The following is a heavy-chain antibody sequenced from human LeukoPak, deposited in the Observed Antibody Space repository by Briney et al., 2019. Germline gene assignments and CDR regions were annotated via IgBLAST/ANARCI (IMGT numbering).Heavy chain of an antibody. Sequence: GGSLRLSCAASGFTVSSNYMSWVRQAPGKGLEWVSVIYSGGTTYYADSVKGRFTVSGDNFKNTLYLQMNILRAEDTAVYYCARESPMYYYMDVWGKGTTVTVSS. CDR2: IYSGGTT. J-gene: IGHJ6*03. V-gene: IGHV3-53*01. CDR3: ARESPMYYYMDV. D-gene: IGHD3-10*02. CDR1: GFTVSSNY.